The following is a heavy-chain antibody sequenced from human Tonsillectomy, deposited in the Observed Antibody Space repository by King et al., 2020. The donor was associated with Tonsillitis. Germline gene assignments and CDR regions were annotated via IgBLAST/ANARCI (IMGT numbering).Heavy chain of an antibody. V-gene: IGHV4-30-4*01. CDR1: GGSISSGDYY. Sequence: LQLQESGPGLVKPSQTLSLTCTVSGGSISSGDYYWSWIRQPPGKGLEWIGYIYYSGSTYYNPSLKSRVTISVDTSKNQFSLKLSSVTAADTAVYYCARIMVLRPELWFGDFEYYFDYWGQGTLVTVSS. J-gene: IGHJ4*02. CDR2: IYYSGST. D-gene: IGHD3-10*01. CDR3: ARIMVLRPELWFGDFEYYFDY.